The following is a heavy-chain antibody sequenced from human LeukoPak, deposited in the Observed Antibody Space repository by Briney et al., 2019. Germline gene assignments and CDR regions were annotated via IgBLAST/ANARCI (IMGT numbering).Heavy chain of an antibody. CDR3: ARGRIAAAVSWKLRDPLMGDY. Sequence: SETLSITCAVYGGSFSGYYWSWIRQPPGKGLEWIGEINHSGSTNYNPSLKSRVTISVDTSKNQFSLKLSSVTAADTAVYYCARGRIAAAVSWKLRDPLMGDYWGQGTLVTVSS. J-gene: IGHJ4*02. D-gene: IGHD6-13*01. V-gene: IGHV4-34*01. CDR2: INHSGST. CDR1: GGSFSGYY.